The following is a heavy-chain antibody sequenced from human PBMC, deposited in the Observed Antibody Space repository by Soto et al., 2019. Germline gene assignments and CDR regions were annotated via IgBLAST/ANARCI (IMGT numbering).Heavy chain of an antibody. V-gene: IGHV1-8*01. CDR3: ARGGYYYDSSAYYRPFDY. CDR2: MNPNSGNT. D-gene: IGHD3-22*01. Sequence: ASVKVSCKASGYTFTSYDINWVRQATGQGLEWMGWMNPNSGNTGYAQKFQGRVTLTRSTSISTAYMELSSLRSEDTAVYYCARGGYYYDSSAYYRPFDYWGQGTLVTVSS. J-gene: IGHJ4*02. CDR1: GYTFTSYD.